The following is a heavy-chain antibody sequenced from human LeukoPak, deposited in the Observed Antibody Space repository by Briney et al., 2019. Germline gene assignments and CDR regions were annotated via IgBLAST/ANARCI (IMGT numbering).Heavy chain of an antibody. CDR1: RYSISSGYY. CDR3: AREAYCGGDCYSGFDY. D-gene: IGHD2-21*02. J-gene: IGHJ4*02. V-gene: IGHV4-61*01. Sequence: PSETLSLTCTVSRYSISSGYYWGWIRQPPGKGLEWIGYIYYSGSTNYNPSLKSRVTISVDTSKNQFSLKLSSVTAADTAVYYCAREAYCGGDCYSGFDYWGQGTLVTVSS. CDR2: IYYSGST.